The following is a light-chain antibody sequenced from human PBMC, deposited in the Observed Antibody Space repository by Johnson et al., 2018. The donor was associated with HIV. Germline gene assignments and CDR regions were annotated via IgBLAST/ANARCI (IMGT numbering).Light chain of an antibody. Sequence: QLVLTQPPSVSAAPGQRVAISCSGSSSNIEKNYVSWYQQLPGTAPKLLIYQTNKRPSGIPDRFSGSKSGTPATLGITGLQAGDQDDYYGGTWDSSLRTGFFGTVTKVPVL. V-gene: IGLV1-51*02. CDR3: GTWDSSLRTGF. J-gene: IGLJ1*01. CDR2: QTN. CDR1: SSNIEKNY.